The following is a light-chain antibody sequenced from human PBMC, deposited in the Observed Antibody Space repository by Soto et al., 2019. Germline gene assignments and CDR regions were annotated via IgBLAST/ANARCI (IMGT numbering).Light chain of an antibody. Sequence: QSVLTQPASVSGSPGQSITISCTGTSSDVGTYSLVSWYQHHPGKAPKLMIYEVIKRPSGVSNRFSGSKSGNTASLTISWLQAEDEADYYCCSYAGSSTYVFGAGTKVTVL. CDR3: CSYAGSSTYV. V-gene: IGLV2-23*02. CDR2: EVI. J-gene: IGLJ1*01. CDR1: SSDVGTYSL.